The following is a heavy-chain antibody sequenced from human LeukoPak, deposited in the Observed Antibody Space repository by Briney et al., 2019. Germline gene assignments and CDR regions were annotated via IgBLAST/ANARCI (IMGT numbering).Heavy chain of an antibody. Sequence: PGGSLRLSCAASKFTFSSYGMTWVRQAPGKGLEWVSGISNSGGTTYYADSVKGRFTVSRDNSKNTLFLQMDSLRVEDTAVYFCAEDPPFLVGASGFWGQGTLVTVSS. D-gene: IGHD1-26*01. CDR1: KFTFSSYG. CDR2: ISNSGGTT. CDR3: AEDPPFLVGASGF. J-gene: IGHJ4*02. V-gene: IGHV3-23*01.